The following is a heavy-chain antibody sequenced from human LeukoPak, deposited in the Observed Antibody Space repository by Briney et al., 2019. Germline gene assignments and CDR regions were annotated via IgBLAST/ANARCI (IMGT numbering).Heavy chain of an antibody. CDR3: ARAVVVVTAIRGHYYYYGMDV. V-gene: IGHV3-7*05. Sequence: GGSLRLSCAASGFTFSSYWMSWVHQAPGKGLEWVANIKQDGSEKYYVDSVKGRFTISRDNAKNSLYLQMNSLRAEDTAVYYCARAVVVVTAIRGHYYYYGMDVWGQGTTVTVSS. CDR1: GFTFSSYW. CDR2: IKQDGSEK. D-gene: IGHD2-21*02. J-gene: IGHJ6*02.